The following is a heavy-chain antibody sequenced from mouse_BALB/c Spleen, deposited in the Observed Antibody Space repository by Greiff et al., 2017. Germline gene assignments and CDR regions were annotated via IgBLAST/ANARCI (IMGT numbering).Heavy chain of an antibody. CDR2: ISYSGST. D-gene: IGHD1-2*01. Sequence: EVKVEESGPGLVKPSQSLSLTCTVTGYSITSDYAWNWIRQFPGNKLEWMGYISYSGSTSYNPSLKSRISITRDTSKNQFFLQLNSVTTEDTATYYCARSSTTAGGYFDYWGQGTTLTVSS. CDR1: GYSITSDYA. V-gene: IGHV3-2*02. J-gene: IGHJ2*01. CDR3: ARSSTTAGGYFDY.